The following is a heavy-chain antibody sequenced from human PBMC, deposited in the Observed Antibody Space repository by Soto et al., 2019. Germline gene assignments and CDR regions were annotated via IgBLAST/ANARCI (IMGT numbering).Heavy chain of an antibody. J-gene: IGHJ4*02. CDR1: GYTFTSYG. Sequence: QVQLVQSGPEVKKPGASVKVSCMASGYTFTSYGISWVRQATGQGLEWMGWISAYSGKTNYTEKVQGRVTMTTDRSTSTAYMELRSLRSDDTAVYYCARGERRSGYSYGHFDNWGQGTLVTVSS. CDR2: ISAYSGKT. V-gene: IGHV1-18*01. D-gene: IGHD5-18*01. CDR3: ARGERRSGYSYGHFDN.